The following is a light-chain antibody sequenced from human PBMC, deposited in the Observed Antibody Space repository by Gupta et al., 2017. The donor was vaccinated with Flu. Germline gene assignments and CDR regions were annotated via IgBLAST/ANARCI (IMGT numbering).Light chain of an antibody. CDR1: QSVSSN. V-gene: IGKV3-15*01. J-gene: IGKJ2*01. Sequence: EIVMTPSPATLSVSPGERATLSCRASQSVSSNLAWYQQKPGQAPRLLIYGASTRVTGIPARFSGIGSGTEFTLIISSLQSEDSAVYYCQQYNNWPPMFTFGQGTKLEI. CDR2: GAS. CDR3: QQYNNWPPMFT.